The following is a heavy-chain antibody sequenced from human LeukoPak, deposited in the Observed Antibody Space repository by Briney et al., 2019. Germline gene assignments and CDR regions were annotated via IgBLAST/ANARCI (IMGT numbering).Heavy chain of an antibody. CDR3: ARDGGSGSYYDYYYYYYMDV. Sequence: ASVKVSCKASGYTFTSYGISWVRQAPGQGLEWMGWISAYNGNTNYAQKLQGRVTMTTDTSTSTAYMELRSLRSDDTGVYYCARDGGSGSYYDYYYYYYMDVWGKGTTVTISS. J-gene: IGHJ6*03. CDR1: GYTFTSYG. CDR2: ISAYNGNT. D-gene: IGHD1-26*01. V-gene: IGHV1-18*01.